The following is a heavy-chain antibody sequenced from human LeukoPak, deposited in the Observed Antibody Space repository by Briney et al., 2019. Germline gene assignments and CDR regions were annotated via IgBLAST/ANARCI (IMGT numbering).Heavy chain of an antibody. V-gene: IGHV1-2*02. CDR1: GYTFTGYY. D-gene: IGHD3-22*01. J-gene: IGHJ5*02. CDR2: INPNSGGI. CDR3: ARLQMYYYDSSGRSGWFDP. Sequence: ASAKVSCKASGYTFTGYYMHWVRQAPGQGLEWMGWINPNSGGINYAQKFQGRVTMTRDTSISTAYMELSRLRSDDTAVYYCARLQMYYYDSSGRSGWFDPWGQGTLVTVSS.